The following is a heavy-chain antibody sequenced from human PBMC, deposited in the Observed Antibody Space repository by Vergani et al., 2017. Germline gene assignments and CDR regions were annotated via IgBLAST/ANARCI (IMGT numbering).Heavy chain of an antibody. Sequence: QVQLQESGPGLVKPSQTLSLSCTVSGGSVRTSIGYYWTWIRQPAGKTLEWIGEIFSSGTTNYNPSFTNRFTMSVDTSKNQFSLKLNAVTAADTAVYYCARVGHLVAVTGEGPSLDLWGRGTLVTVSS. CDR1: GGSVRTSIGYY. CDR2: IFSSGTT. V-gene: IGHV4-61*02. CDR3: ARVGHLVAVTGEGPSLDL. D-gene: IGHD2-21*02. J-gene: IGHJ2*01.